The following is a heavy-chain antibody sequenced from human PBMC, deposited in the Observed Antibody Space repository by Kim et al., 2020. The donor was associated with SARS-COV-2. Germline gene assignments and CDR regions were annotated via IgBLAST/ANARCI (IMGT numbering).Heavy chain of an antibody. CDR3: ARDISVVVVPAATNYNWFDP. CDR2: INPNSGGT. CDR1: GYTFTGYY. D-gene: IGHD2-2*01. J-gene: IGHJ5*02. Sequence: ASVKVSCKASGYTFTGYYMHWVRQAPGQGLEWMGWINPNSGGTNYAQKFQGRVTMTRDTSISTAYMELSRLRSDDTAVYYCARDISVVVVPAATNYNWFDPWGQGTLVTVSS. V-gene: IGHV1-2*02.